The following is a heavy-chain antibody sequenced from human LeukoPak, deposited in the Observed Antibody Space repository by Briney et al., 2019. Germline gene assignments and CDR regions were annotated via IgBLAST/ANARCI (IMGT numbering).Heavy chain of an antibody. V-gene: IGHV1-18*01. CDR1: GYTFTSYG. CDR2: ISAYNGNK. D-gene: IGHD6-13*01. J-gene: IGHJ6*03. Sequence: ASVKVSCKASGYTFTSYGISWVRQAPGQGLEWMGWISAYNGNKNYAQKLQGRVTMTTDTSTTTAYMELRSLRSDDTAVYYCATVGIAAAGTGYYYYMDVWGKGTTVTVSS. CDR3: ATVGIAAAGTGYYYYMDV.